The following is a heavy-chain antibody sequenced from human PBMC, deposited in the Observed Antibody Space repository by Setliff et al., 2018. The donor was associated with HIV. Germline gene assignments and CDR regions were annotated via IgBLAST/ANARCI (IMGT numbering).Heavy chain of an antibody. CDR2: ISAYNGNT. Sequence: ASVKVSCKASGYTFTSYDISWVRQAPGQGLEWMGWISAYNGNTNYAQKLQGRVXMTTDTSTSTAYMELRSLRSDDTAVYYCAREIGDYYDSSGYYPPTDYYYGMDVWGQGTTVTVSS. V-gene: IGHV1-18*01. CDR3: AREIGDYYDSSGYYPPTDYYYGMDV. J-gene: IGHJ6*02. D-gene: IGHD3-22*01. CDR1: GYTFTSYD.